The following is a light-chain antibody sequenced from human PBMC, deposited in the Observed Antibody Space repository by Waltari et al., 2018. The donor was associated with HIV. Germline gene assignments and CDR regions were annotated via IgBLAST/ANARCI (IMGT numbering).Light chain of an antibody. CDR3: YSYAGNFWV. Sequence: QSALTQPRSVSGSPGQSVTISCTGTSSDVGGYDYVSWYQQHPGKAPKLMIYDVNERPSGVPDRFSGSKSGNTASLTISGLQAEDEADYHCYSYAGNFWVLG. J-gene: IGLJ3*02. CDR2: DVN. V-gene: IGLV2-11*01. CDR1: SSDVGGYDY.